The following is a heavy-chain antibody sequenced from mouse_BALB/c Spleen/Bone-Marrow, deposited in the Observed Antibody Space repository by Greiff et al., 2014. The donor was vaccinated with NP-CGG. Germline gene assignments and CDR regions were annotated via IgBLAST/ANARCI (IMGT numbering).Heavy chain of an antibody. CDR1: GFNIKDTY. CDR3: ASYVYGYYFDY. V-gene: IGHV14-3*02. J-gene: IGHJ2*01. Sequence: EVQLQQSGAELVKPGASVKLSCTASGFNIKDTYMHWVKLKPEQGLEWIGRIDPANVNTKYDPKFQGKATITADTSSNTAYLQLSSLTSEDTAVYYCASYVYGYYFDYWGQGTTLTVSS. D-gene: IGHD1-1*01. CDR2: IDPANVNT.